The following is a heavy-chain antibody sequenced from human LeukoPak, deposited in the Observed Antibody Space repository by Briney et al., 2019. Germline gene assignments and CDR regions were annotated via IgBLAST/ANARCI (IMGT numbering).Heavy chain of an antibody. Sequence: AASVKVSCKASGYTFTGYCMHWVRQAPGQGLEWMGWINPNSGGTNYAQKFQGRVTMTRDTSISTAYMELSRLRSDDTAVYYCARGPYNDKTGTTWGGGGFDPWGQGTLVTVSS. J-gene: IGHJ5*02. CDR2: INPNSGGT. CDR1: GYTFTGYC. D-gene: IGHD1-7*01. CDR3: ARGPYNDKTGTTWGGGGFDP. V-gene: IGHV1-2*02.